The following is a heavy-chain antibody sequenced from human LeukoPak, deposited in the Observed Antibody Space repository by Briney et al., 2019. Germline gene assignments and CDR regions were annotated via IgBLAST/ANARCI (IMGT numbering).Heavy chain of an antibody. CDR1: GGTISSYY. Sequence: KSSETLSLTCTVSGGTISSYYWNWIRQPPGKGLEWIGYIHSSGSTKYNPPLKSRVTISVDTSKNQFSLKLSSVTAADTAVYYCARWYSSGWAFDYWGQGTLVTVSS. J-gene: IGHJ4*02. D-gene: IGHD6-19*01. CDR3: ARWYSSGWAFDY. V-gene: IGHV4-59*08. CDR2: IHSSGST.